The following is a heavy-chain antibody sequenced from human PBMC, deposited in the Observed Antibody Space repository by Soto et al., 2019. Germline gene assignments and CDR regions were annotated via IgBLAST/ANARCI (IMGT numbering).Heavy chain of an antibody. CDR1: GYTFTGYY. CDR3: ARGAIAARPSFDGMDV. V-gene: IGHV1-2*02. Sequence: ASVKVSCKASGYTFTGYYMHWVRQAPGQGLEWMGWINPNSGGTNYAQKFQGRVTMTRDTSISTAYMELSRLRSDETAVYYCARGAIAARPSFDGMDVWGQGTTVTVSS. D-gene: IGHD6-13*01. CDR2: INPNSGGT. J-gene: IGHJ6*02.